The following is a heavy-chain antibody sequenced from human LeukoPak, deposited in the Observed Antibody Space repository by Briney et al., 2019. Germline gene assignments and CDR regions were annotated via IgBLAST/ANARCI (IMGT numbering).Heavy chain of an antibody. CDR1: GGTFSSYA. J-gene: IGHJ5*02. V-gene: IGHV1-69*04. CDR3: ARDVNDYVWGSYPLP. CDR2: IIPILGIA. D-gene: IGHD3-16*02. Sequence: GASVKVSCKASGGTFSSYAISWVRQAPGQGLEWMGRIIPILGIANYAQKFQGRVTITADKSTSTAYMEPSSLRSEDTAVYYCARDVNDYVWGSYPLPWGQGTLVTVSS.